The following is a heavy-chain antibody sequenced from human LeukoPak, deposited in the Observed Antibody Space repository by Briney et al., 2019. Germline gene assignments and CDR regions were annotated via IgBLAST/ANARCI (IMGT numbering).Heavy chain of an antibody. Sequence: QPGGSLRLSCAASGFTLSSYTMTWVRQAPGKGLEWVSCISSSGTTIYYADSVKGRFTISRDNAKNSLFLQMNSLRAEDTAVYYCARGWGGFDYWGQGTLVTVSS. CDR2: ISSSGTTI. J-gene: IGHJ4*02. D-gene: IGHD3-16*01. V-gene: IGHV3-48*01. CDR1: GFTLSSYT. CDR3: ARGWGGFDY.